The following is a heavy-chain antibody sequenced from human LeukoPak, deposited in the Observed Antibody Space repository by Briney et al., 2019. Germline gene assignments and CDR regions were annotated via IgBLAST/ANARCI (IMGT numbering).Heavy chain of an antibody. J-gene: IGHJ4*02. D-gene: IGHD3-9*01. CDR2: IYYSGST. CDR1: GFTFSSYS. CDR3: ARDRDILTGYYTWGFDY. V-gene: IGHV4-59*01. Sequence: GSLRLSCAASGFTFSSYSMNWVRQAPGKGLEWIGYIYYSGSTNYNPSLKSRVTISVDTSKNQFSLKLSSVTAADTAVYYCARDRDILTGYYTWGFDYWGQGTLVTVSS.